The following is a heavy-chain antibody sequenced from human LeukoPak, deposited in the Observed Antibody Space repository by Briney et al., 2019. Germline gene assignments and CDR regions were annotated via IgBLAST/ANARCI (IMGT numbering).Heavy chain of an antibody. CDR3: ARGWLGYCTGGVCYLDY. J-gene: IGHJ4*02. V-gene: IGHV1-18*01. D-gene: IGHD2-8*02. CDR1: GYTFTSYG. CDR2: ISAYSGNT. Sequence: ASVKVSCKASGYTFTSYGISWVRQAPGQGLEWMGWISAYSGNTNYAQKLQGRVTMTTDTSTSTAYMELRSLRSDDTAVYYCARGWLGYCTGGVCYLDYWGQGTLVTVSS.